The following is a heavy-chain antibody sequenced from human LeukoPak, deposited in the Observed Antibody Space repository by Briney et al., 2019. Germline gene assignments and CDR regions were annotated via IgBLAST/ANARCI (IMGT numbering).Heavy chain of an antibody. Sequence: PGGSLRLSCAASGFTFSSYWMHWVRQAPGKGLVWVSRINSDGSSTIYADSVKGRITISRDNAKNTLYLQMNSLRAEDTAGYYCARVGDYYGGYVRFDYWGQGTLVSVSS. D-gene: IGHD4-17*01. V-gene: IGHV3-74*01. CDR3: ARVGDYYGGYVRFDY. CDR2: INSDGSST. J-gene: IGHJ4*02. CDR1: GFTFSSYW.